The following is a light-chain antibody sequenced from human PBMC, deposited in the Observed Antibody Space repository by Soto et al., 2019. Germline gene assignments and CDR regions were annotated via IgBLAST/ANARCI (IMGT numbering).Light chain of an antibody. CDR2: DVS. J-gene: IGLJ1*01. Sequence: QSALTQPASVSGSPGQSITISCTGTTNDVAAYNYVSWYQQHPGKAPKLIIYDVSNRPSGVSNRFSGSKSGNTASLTISGLQAEDEADYYCSSYSIITILVFGTGTKLTVL. V-gene: IGLV2-14*01. CDR3: SSYSIITILV. CDR1: TNDVAAYNY.